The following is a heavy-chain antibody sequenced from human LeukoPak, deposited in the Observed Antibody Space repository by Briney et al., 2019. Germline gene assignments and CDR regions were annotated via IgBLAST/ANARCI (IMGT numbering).Heavy chain of an antibody. Sequence: SETLSLTCTVSGGPFRGSTYYWSWIRQPPGKGLEWIGYVHYSGSTNYNPSLKSRATISVDTSKSQFSLKLSSVTAADTAIYYCARGYSSSWYYFDHWGQGTLVTVSS. CDR3: ARGYSSSWYYFDH. D-gene: IGHD6-13*01. CDR1: GGPFRGSTYY. CDR2: VHYSGST. J-gene: IGHJ4*02. V-gene: IGHV4-61*01.